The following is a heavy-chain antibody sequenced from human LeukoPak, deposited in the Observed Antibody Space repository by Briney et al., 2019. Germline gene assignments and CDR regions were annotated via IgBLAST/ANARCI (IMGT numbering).Heavy chain of an antibody. CDR1: GGTISTSLYY. D-gene: IGHD6-6*01. V-gene: IGHV4-39*07. Sequence: SETLSLTCSVSGGTISTSLYYWGWIRQPPGKGLEWIGSLYYSGRTYYNPSLKSRLTISADTSKNQFSLTLTSVTAADTAVYYCARDRSVGVLPAPPFDFWGQGTLVTVSS. CDR2: LYYSGRT. J-gene: IGHJ4*02. CDR3: ARDRSVGVLPAPPFDF.